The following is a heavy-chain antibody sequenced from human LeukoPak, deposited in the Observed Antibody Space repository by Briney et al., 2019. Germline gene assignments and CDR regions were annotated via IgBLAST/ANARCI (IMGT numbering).Heavy chain of an antibody. CDR1: GGTFSSYA. J-gene: IGHJ4*02. CDR3: ARGPLYCSSTSCLLRY. CDR2: IIPIFGTA. V-gene: IGHV1-69*13. D-gene: IGHD2-2*01. Sequence: SVKVSCKASGGTFSSYAISWVRQAPGQGLEWTGGIIPIFGTANYAQKFQGRVTITADESTSTAYMELSSLRSEDTAVYYCARGPLYCSSTSCLLRYWGQGTLVTVSS.